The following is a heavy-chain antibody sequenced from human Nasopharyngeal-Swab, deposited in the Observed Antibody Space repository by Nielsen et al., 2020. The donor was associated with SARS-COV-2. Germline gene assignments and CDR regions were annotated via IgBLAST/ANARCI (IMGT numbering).Heavy chain of an antibody. D-gene: IGHD3-3*01. Sequence: GGSLRLSCAATGFTFGNYGMTWVRQPPGKGLEWVSAISGGGGGTYSADSVKGRFTISRDNSRRTLYLQMKSLRAEDTAVYYCAKEEASYDFWSGYVTNYYYNGMDVWGQGTTVTVSS. V-gene: IGHV3-23*01. CDR3: AKEEASYDFWSGYVTNYYYNGMDV. J-gene: IGHJ6*02. CDR2: ISGGGGGT. CDR1: GFTFGNYG.